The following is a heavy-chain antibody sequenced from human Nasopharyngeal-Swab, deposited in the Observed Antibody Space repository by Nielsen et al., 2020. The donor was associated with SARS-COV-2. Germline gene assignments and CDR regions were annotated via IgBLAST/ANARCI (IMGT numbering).Heavy chain of an antibody. CDR3: ARDFPFGGDVVY. CDR2: IWYDGSNK. CDR1: GFTLSSYG. Sequence: GGSLRLSCAASGFTLSSYGMHWVRQAPGKGLEWVAVIWYDGSNKYYADSVKGRFTISRDNSKNTLYLQMNSLRAEDTAVYYCARDFPFGGDVVYWGQGTLVTVSS. J-gene: IGHJ4*02. V-gene: IGHV3-33*01. D-gene: IGHD3-10*01.